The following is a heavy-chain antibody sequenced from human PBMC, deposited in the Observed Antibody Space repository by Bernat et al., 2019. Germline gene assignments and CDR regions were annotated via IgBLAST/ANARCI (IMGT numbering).Heavy chain of an antibody. CDR1: GFTVSNNY. D-gene: IGHD4-17*01. Sequence: EVQLVESGGGLIQPGGSLRLPCAASGFTVSNNYMSWVRQAPGKGLEWVSVIYSGGSTYYADSVKGRFTISRDTSKNTLYLQMNSLRAEDTAVYYCARDLRVYGDYYDAFDIWGQGTMVTVSS. V-gene: IGHV3-53*01. J-gene: IGHJ3*02. CDR3: ARDLRVYGDYYDAFDI. CDR2: IYSGGST.